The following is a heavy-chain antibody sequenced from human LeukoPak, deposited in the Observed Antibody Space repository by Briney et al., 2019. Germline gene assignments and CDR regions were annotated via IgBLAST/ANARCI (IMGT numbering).Heavy chain of an antibody. J-gene: IGHJ4*02. Sequence: SETLSFTCTVSGGSISSGGYYWSWIRQHPGKGLEWIGYIYYSGSTYYNPSLKSRVTISVDTSKNQFSLKLSSVTAADTAVYYCARELGYDSSGYSFDYWGQGTLVTVSS. CDR1: GGSISSGGYY. CDR2: IYYSGST. V-gene: IGHV4-31*03. D-gene: IGHD3-22*01. CDR3: ARELGYDSSGYSFDY.